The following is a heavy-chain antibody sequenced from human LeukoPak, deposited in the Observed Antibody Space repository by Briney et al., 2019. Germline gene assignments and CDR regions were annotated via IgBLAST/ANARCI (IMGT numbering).Heavy chain of an antibody. D-gene: IGHD6-13*01. Sequence: GGSLRLSCVASGFTFSSYRMNWLRQAPGKGLEWVSSITTSSSYIYYADSVRGRFTISRDDAKNSLYLQMNSLSTEDTAVYYCARDPAAAGAVWLDPWCQGTLVTVSS. CDR3: ARDPAAAGAVWLDP. CDR2: ITTSSSYI. CDR1: GFTFSSYR. J-gene: IGHJ5*02. V-gene: IGHV3-21*01.